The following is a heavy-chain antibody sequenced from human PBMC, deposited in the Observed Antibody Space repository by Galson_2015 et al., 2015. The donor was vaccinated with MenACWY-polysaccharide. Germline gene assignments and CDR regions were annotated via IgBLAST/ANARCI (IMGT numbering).Heavy chain of an antibody. CDR1: RGSIIARDYC. Sequence: TLSLTCSVSRGSIIARDYCWGWIRQTPGKGLEWMGTIYFSGDTFYNPSLKIRITISLDTSRNQFSLKLTSVTAADTAVYFCPAYYASGSSFAYWGQGTLVPVSS. J-gene: IGHJ4*02. CDR2: IYFSGDT. CDR3: PAYYASGSSFAY. D-gene: IGHD3-10*01. V-gene: IGHV4-39*07.